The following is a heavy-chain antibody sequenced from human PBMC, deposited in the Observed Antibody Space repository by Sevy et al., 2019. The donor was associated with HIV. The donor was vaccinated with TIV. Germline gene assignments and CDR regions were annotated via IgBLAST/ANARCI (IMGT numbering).Heavy chain of an antibody. V-gene: IGHV3-21*01. J-gene: IGHJ4*02. Sequence: GGALRLSCAASGFTFSSYSMNWVRQAPGKGLEWVSSISSSSSYIYYADSVKGRFTIPRDNAKNSLYLQMNSLRAEDTAVYYCARVQGTTVVSQIDYWGQGTLVTVSS. CDR3: ARVQGTTVVSQIDY. CDR2: ISSSSSYI. D-gene: IGHD4-17*01. CDR1: GFTFSSYS.